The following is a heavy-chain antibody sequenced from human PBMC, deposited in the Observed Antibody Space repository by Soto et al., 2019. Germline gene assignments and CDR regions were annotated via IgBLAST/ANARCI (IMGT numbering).Heavy chain of an antibody. CDR2: ISCYNGKT. J-gene: IGHJ6*02. Sequence: ASVKVSCKTSAYSFTAYGISWVRQAPGQGLEWMGWISCYNGKTKYAQKVQGRVTMTTDTSTSTAYMEVRSLRSDDTAIYYCARDAPPPELRFLEWHNYDYNGMDVWGQGTTVTVSS. CDR3: ARDAPPPELRFLEWHNYDYNGMDV. D-gene: IGHD3-3*01. V-gene: IGHV1-18*01. CDR1: AYSFTAYG.